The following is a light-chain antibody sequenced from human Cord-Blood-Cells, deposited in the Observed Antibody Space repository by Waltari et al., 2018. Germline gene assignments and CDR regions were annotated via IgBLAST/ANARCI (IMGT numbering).Light chain of an antibody. Sequence: AIQLTQSPSSLSASVGDRVTITCRASQGISSALAWYQQKPGKAPKLLIYDASSLESGDPSRFSGSGSGTDFTLTISSLQPEDFATYYCQQFNNYPLYTFGQGTKLEIK. J-gene: IGKJ2*01. V-gene: IGKV1D-13*01. CDR2: DAS. CDR1: QGISSA. CDR3: QQFNNYPLYT.